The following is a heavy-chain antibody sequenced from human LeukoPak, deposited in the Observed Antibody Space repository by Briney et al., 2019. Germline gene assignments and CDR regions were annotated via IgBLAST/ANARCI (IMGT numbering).Heavy chain of an antibody. D-gene: IGHD6-19*01. CDR3: VFGGWYFSY. V-gene: IGHV3-7*01. Sequence: PGGSLRLSCAASGYIFSDHWMSWVRQTPGKGLKWVANIKEDGSESYYVDSVKGRFTISRDNAKKSLYLQMDSLRAEDTAVYHCVFGGWYFSYWGQGTLVTVSS. J-gene: IGHJ4*02. CDR1: GYIFSDHW. CDR2: IKEDGSES.